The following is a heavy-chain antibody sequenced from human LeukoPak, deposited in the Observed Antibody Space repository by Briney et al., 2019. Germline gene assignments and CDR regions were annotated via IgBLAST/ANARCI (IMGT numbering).Heavy chain of an antibody. J-gene: IGHJ3*02. CDR3: AKDQGITMVRGAPGI. CDR2: IKQDETEK. Sequence: GGSLRLSCTASGFTFSNFWMGWVRQAPGKGLEWVANIKQDETEKFYLGSVKGRFTISRDNSKNTLYLQMNSLRAEDTAVYYCAKDQGITMVRGAPGIWGQGTMVTVSS. CDR1: GFTFSNFW. D-gene: IGHD3-10*01. V-gene: IGHV3-7*01.